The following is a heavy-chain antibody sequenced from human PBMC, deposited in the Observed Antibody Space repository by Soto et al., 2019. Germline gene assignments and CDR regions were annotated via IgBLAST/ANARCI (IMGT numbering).Heavy chain of an antibody. CDR2: INAGNGNT. CDR1: GYTFTSYA. Sequence: ASVKVSCKASGYTFTSYAMHWVRQAPGQRLEWMGWINAGNGNTKYSQKFQGRVTITRDTSASTAYMELSSLRSEDTAVYYCARDEYHCTNGVCHDYWGQGTLVTVSS. J-gene: IGHJ4*02. CDR3: ARDEYHCTNGVCHDY. D-gene: IGHD2-8*01. V-gene: IGHV1-3*01.